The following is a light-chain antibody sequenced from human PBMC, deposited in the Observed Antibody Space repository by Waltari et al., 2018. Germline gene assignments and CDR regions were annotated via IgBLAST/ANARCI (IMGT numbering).Light chain of an antibody. CDR3: QHHLS. CDR1: QSVLYRANNKDY. Sequence: IVMTQSPKSLAVSLGERASINCTSSQSVLYRANNKDYLAWYQQRPGQPPKLLIFWASIRESGVPDRFNGSGSGTSFTLTINNVQAEDVALYYCQHHLSFGGGTRVEI. CDR2: WAS. V-gene: IGKV4-1*01. J-gene: IGKJ4*01.